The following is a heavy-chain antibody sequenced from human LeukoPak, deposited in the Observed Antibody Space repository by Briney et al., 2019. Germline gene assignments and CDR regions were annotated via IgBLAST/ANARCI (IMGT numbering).Heavy chain of an antibody. V-gene: IGHV4-39*01. CDR1: GGSISSSSYY. J-gene: IGHJ4*02. D-gene: IGHD2-21*02. CDR3: ARVGTYCGGDCYYFDY. CDR2: IYYSGST. Sequence: SETLSLTCTVSGGSISSSSYYWGWIRQPPGKGLEWIGSIYYSGSTYYNPSLKSRVTISVDTSKNQFSLKPSSVTAADTAVYYCARVGTYCGGDCYYFDYWGQGTLVTVSS.